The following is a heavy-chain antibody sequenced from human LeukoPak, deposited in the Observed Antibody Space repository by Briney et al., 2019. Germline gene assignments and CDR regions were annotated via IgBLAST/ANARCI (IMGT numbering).Heavy chain of an antibody. CDR3: AREELRYCSSTSCYRGWFDP. V-gene: IGHV1-2*02. Sequence: GASVKVSCKASGYTFTGYYMRWVRQAPGQGLEWMGWINPNTGGTNFAQKFQGRVTMTRDTSISTAYMELSGLRSDDTAVYYCAREELRYCSSTSCYRGWFDPWGQGTLVTVSS. D-gene: IGHD2-2*02. CDR1: GYTFTGYY. CDR2: INPNTGGT. J-gene: IGHJ5*02.